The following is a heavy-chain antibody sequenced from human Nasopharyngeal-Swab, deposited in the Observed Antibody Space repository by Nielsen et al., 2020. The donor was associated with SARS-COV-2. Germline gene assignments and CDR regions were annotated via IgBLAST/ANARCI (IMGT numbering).Heavy chain of an antibody. J-gene: IGHJ6*02. CDR3: ASHLTPVREGYSYGSPYYYYYGMDV. Sequence: GESLKISCAASGFTFSSYAMHWVRQAPGKGLEWVAVISYDGSNKYYADSVKGRFTISRDNAKNSLYLQMNSLRAEDTAVYYCASHLTPVREGYSYGSPYYYYYGMDVWGQGTTVTVSS. CDR2: ISYDGSNK. D-gene: IGHD5-18*01. CDR1: GFTFSSYA. V-gene: IGHV3-30*04.